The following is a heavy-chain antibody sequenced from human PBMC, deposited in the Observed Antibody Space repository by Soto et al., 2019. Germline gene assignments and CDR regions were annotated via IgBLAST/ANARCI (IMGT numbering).Heavy chain of an antibody. V-gene: IGHV4-61*01. D-gene: IGHD6-19*01. CDR3: AVYIAGAGGDGY. CDR1: GGSVTSGSYH. Sequence: QVQLQESGPGLVKPSETLSLTCTVSGGSVTSGSYHWTWIRQPPGKGLEWIGQSGRTNYNPSLRSRITISVDTSKNQFSLNLRSLTAADTAVYYCAVYIAGAGGDGYWGRGTLVTVSS. J-gene: IGHJ4*02. CDR2: QSGRT.